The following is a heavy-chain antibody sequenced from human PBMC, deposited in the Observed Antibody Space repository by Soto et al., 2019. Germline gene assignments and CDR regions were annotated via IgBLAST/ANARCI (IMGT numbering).Heavy chain of an antibody. Sequence: GGSLRLSCAASGFTFSSYSMNWVRQAPGKGLEWVSYISSSSSTIYYADSVKGRFTISRDNAKYSLYLQMNSLRAEDTAVYYCALLIPPFYYYYMDVWGKGTTVTVSS. V-gene: IGHV3-48*01. CDR3: ALLIPPFYYYYMDV. CDR1: GFTFSSYS. CDR2: ISSSSSTI. J-gene: IGHJ6*03. D-gene: IGHD3-16*01.